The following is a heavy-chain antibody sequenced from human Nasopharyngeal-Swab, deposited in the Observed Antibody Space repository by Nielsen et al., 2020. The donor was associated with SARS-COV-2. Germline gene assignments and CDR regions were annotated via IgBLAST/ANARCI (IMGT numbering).Heavy chain of an antibody. V-gene: IGHV4-59*11. J-gene: IGHJ4*02. CDR1: GDSINSHF. CDR3: ARERGGDGYRYFDY. Sequence: SETLSLTCTVSGDSINSHFWSWIRQPPGKGLDWIGYISYGGSTNYNPSLRSRVTVSVDKSLNQFSLRLTSVTAADTAFYYCARERGGDGYRYFDYWGQGALVIVSS. CDR2: ISYGGST. D-gene: IGHD2-21*02.